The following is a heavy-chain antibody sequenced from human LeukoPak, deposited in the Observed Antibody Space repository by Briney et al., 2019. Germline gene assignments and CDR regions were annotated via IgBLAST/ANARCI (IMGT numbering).Heavy chain of an antibody. CDR3: ARYLGIGVYYFDS. CDR1: GGSVSSGSYY. V-gene: IGHV4-61*01. Sequence: PSETLSLTCTVSGGSVSSGSYYWSWIRQPPGKGLEWIGYIYYSGSTNYNPSLKSRVTMSVDTSKNQFSLKLSSVTAADTAVYYCARYLGIGVYYFDSWGQGTLVTVSS. J-gene: IGHJ4*02. CDR2: IYYSGST. D-gene: IGHD2-8*01.